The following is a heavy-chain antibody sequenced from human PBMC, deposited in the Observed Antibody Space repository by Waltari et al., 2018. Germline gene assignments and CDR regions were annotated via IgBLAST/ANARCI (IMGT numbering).Heavy chain of an antibody. CDR2: IYYSGST. CDR1: GGSLSSSRYF. Sequence: QLQLQESGPGLVKPSETLSPTCTVSGGSLSSSRYFWAWIRQPPGKGLEWIGSIYYSGSTYYNLSLKSRVTISVDRSTNQVSLKLTSVTAADTAVYFCAREVPRNGYIGLIYYYMDVWGKGTTVTVSS. D-gene: IGHD5-12*01. CDR3: AREVPRNGYIGLIYYYMDV. V-gene: IGHV4-39*01. J-gene: IGHJ6*03.